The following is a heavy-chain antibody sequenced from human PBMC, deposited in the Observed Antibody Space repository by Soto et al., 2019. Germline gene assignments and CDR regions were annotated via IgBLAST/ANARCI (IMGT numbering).Heavy chain of an antibody. D-gene: IGHD2-2*01. J-gene: IGHJ4*02. CDR2: ISGSGGST. CDR1: GFTFTSYA. V-gene: IGHV3-23*01. CDR3: AKDRYCSSTSCYAGFDY. Sequence: GGSLRLSCAASGFTFTSYAMTWVRQAPGKGLEWVSGISGSGGSTHYADSVKGRFTISRDSSKSTLYLQMNSLRAEDTAVYYCAKDRYCSSTSCYAGFDYWGQGTLVTVSS.